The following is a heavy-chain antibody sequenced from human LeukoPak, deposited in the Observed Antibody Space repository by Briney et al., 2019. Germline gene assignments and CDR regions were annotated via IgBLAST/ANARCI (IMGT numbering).Heavy chain of an antibody. CDR3: VRDRGYSSFDY. J-gene: IGHJ4*02. Sequence: PGGSLRLSCAAYGFPFSNYWMNWIRQAPGKGLEWVAGIKKDGSEEYYVDFVKGRFTISRDNAKNSLSLQMNSLRVDDTAVYYCVRDRGYSSFDYWGQGTLVTVSS. D-gene: IGHD5-18*01. CDR2: IKKDGSEE. V-gene: IGHV3-7*01. CDR1: GFPFSNYW.